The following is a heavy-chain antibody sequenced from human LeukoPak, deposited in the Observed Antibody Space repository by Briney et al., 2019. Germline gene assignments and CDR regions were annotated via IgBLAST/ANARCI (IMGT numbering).Heavy chain of an antibody. CDR3: TTDQYYYDSSGYYSYNWFDP. CDR2: IKGKTDGGTT. V-gene: IGHV3-15*01. CDR1: GFTFSNAW. Sequence: GGSLRLSCAASGFTFSNAWMSWVRQAPGKGLEWVGRIKGKTDGGTTDYAAPVKGRFTISRDDSKNTLYLQMNSLKTEDTAVYYCTTDQYYYDSSGYYSYNWFDPWGQGTLVTVSS. J-gene: IGHJ5*02. D-gene: IGHD3-22*01.